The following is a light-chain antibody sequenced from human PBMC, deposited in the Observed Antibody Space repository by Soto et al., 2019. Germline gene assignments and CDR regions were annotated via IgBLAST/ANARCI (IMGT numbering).Light chain of an antibody. J-gene: IGKJ5*01. Sequence: ETVLTQSPATLSLSPGERATLSCRASQSVDTSLAWYQQKPGQAPMLLIYDASSRAAGIPARFSGSGSRTDFTLIISKVEPEDFAVYYCQRRSSWLPVTFGQGTRLE. CDR3: QRRSSWLPVT. V-gene: IGKV3-11*01. CDR1: QSVDTS. CDR2: DAS.